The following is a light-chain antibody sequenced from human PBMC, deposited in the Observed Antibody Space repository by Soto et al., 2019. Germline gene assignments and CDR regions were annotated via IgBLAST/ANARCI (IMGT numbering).Light chain of an antibody. V-gene: IGKV1-5*03. CDR2: KAS. CDR3: QQYKSSSLSI. Sequence: DIQMTQYPSTLSASVGDRVTITCRANESISTWLAWYQQKPGQAPKLLIYKASSLERGVPPRFSGSGSGTEFTLTINSLQPDDFATYFCQQYKSSSLSIFGQGTKLDI. J-gene: IGKJ2*01. CDR1: ESISTW.